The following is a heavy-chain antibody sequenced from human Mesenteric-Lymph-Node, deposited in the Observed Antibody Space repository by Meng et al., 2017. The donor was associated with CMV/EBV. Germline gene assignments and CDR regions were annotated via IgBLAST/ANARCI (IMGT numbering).Heavy chain of an antibody. CDR3: VRDPVLSGLDV. CDR1: GFSLSIYS. CDR2: IGTGSTK. J-gene: IGHJ6*02. V-gene: IGHV3-48*04. Sequence: LSLTCAASGFSLSIYSMNWVRQAPGKGLEWVAYIGTGSTKYYADSLEGRFTVSRDDAKNSLYLQMNSLRGEDTAVYFCVRDPVLSGLDVWGQGTTVTVSS.